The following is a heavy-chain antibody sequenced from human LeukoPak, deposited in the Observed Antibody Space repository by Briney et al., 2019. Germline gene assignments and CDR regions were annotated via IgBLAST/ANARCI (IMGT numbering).Heavy chain of an antibody. CDR3: ARALLLWSRRAPWFDP. Sequence: SETLSLTCTVSGGSISSYYWSWIRQPPGKGLEWIGYIYYSGSTNYNPSLKSRVTISVDTSKNQFSLKLSSVTAADTAVYYCARALLLWSRRAPWFDPWGQGTLVTVSS. CDR2: IYYSGST. CDR1: GGSISSYY. J-gene: IGHJ5*02. D-gene: IGHD3-10*01. V-gene: IGHV4-59*01.